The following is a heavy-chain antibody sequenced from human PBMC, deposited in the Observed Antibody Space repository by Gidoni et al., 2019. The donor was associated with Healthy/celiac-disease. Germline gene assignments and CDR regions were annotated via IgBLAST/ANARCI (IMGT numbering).Heavy chain of an antibody. CDR1: GGTFSSYA. Sequence: QVQLVQSGAEVKKPGSSGKVSCKASGGTFSSYAISWVRQVPGQGLEWMGGIIPIFGTANYAQKFQGRVTITADESTSTAYMELSSLRSEDTAVYYCARVIGRSYSSREGYWGQGTLVTVSS. J-gene: IGHJ4*02. CDR2: IIPIFGTA. D-gene: IGHD6-13*01. V-gene: IGHV1-69*01. CDR3: ARVIGRSYSSREGY.